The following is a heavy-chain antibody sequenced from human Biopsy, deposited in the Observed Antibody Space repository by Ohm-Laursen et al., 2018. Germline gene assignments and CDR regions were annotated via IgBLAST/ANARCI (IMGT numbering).Heavy chain of an antibody. D-gene: IGHD1-26*01. J-gene: IGHJ4*02. CDR1: RGTLTNYA. Sequence: PSVKLSPKVSRGTLTNYAISWVRQAPGPGLGWMGGIIPIFGTANSAQKFPGRVTITADESTSTAYMELSSLRSDDTAVYYCARDALGGGSFRFFYWGQGSLVTVSS. V-gene: IGHV1-69*01. CDR2: IIPIFGTA. CDR3: ARDALGGGSFRFFY.